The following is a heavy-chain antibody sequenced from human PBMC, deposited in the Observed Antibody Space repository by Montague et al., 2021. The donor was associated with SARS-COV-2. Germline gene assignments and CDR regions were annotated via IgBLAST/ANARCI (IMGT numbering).Heavy chain of an antibody. V-gene: IGHV4-31*03. Sequence: TLSLTSTVSGGSISSGGYYWSWIRQHPGKGLEWIGYIYYSGSTYYNPSLKSRVTISVDTSKNQFSLKLSSVTAADTAVYYCARVKTPRYYDILTGYSKYYGMDVWGQGTTVTVSS. CDR2: IYYSGST. CDR1: GGSISSGGYY. CDR3: ARVKTPRYYDILTGYSKYYGMDV. J-gene: IGHJ6*02. D-gene: IGHD3-9*01.